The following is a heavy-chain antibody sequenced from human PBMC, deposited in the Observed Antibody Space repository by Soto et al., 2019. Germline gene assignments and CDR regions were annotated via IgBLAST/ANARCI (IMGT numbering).Heavy chain of an antibody. D-gene: IGHD3-22*01. Sequence: SETLSLTCAVYGGAFSGYYWSWIRQPPGKGLEWIGEINHSGSTNYNPSLKSRVTISVDTSKNQFSLKLSSVTAADTAVYYCARVNYYDSSGYHYFDYWGQGTLVTVSS. V-gene: IGHV4-34*01. CDR2: INHSGST. CDR3: ARVNYYDSSGYHYFDY. J-gene: IGHJ4*02. CDR1: GGAFSGYY.